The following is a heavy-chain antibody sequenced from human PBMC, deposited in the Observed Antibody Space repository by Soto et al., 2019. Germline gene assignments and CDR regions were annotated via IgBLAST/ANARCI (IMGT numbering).Heavy chain of an antibody. V-gene: IGHV3-23*01. D-gene: IGHD2-2*01. CDR1: GFTFSSYA. CDR3: ARRGPSTYFDY. J-gene: IGHJ4*02. Sequence: GGSLRLSCAASGFTFSSYAMNWVRQAPGKGLEWVSVISGSDGSTYYADSVKGRFTISRDNSKNTLYLQMNSLRAEDTAVYYCARRGPSTYFDYWGQGTLVTVSS. CDR2: ISGSDGST.